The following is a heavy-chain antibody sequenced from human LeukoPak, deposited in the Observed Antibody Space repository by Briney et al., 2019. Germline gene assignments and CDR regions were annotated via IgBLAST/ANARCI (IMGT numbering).Heavy chain of an antibody. J-gene: IGHJ4*02. CDR1: GGSLSSGGYY. Sequence: PSETLSLTCTVSGGSLSSGGYYWSWLRQPPGTGLEWIGYIYHSGTTYYNPSLESRVTISVDRSKNQFSLKLSSVTAADTAVYYCARVDNWNYVLDSWGQGTLVTVSS. V-gene: IGHV4-30-2*01. CDR3: ARVDNWNYVLDS. D-gene: IGHD1-7*01. CDR2: IYHSGTT.